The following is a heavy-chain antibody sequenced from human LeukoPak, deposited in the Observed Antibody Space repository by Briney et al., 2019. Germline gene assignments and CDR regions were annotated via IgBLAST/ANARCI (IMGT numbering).Heavy chain of an antibody. D-gene: IGHD3-10*01. CDR3: ARRAITRVRGPMGY. Sequence: GGSLRLSCAASGFTFSDYYMSWIRQAPGKGLEWVSYISSSGSTKYYADSVKGRFTISRDNAKNSLYLQMNSQRAEDTAVYYCARRAITRVRGPMGYWGQGTLVTVSS. CDR1: GFTFSDYY. CDR2: ISSSGSTK. J-gene: IGHJ4*02. V-gene: IGHV3-11*01.